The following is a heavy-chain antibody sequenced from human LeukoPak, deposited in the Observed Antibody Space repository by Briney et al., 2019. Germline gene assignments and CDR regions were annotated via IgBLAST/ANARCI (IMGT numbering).Heavy chain of an antibody. D-gene: IGHD2-15*01. V-gene: IGHV3-23*01. CDR2: ISGSGGST. CDR3: AKQRSVVVAAATNY. J-gene: IGHJ4*02. Sequence: GGSLRLSCAASGFTFSSYAMSWVRQAPGKGLEWVSAISGSGGSTYYADSVKGRFTISRDNSNNTLYLQMNSLRAEDSAVYYCAKQRSVVVAAATNYWGQGNMVTVSP. CDR1: GFTFSSYA.